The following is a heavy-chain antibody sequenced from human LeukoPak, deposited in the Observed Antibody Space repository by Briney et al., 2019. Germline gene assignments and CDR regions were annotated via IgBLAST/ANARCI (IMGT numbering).Heavy chain of an antibody. J-gene: IGHJ4*02. CDR3: ARAAGATVGLLDY. D-gene: IGHD1-26*01. CDR2: INPNGGGS. Sequence: ASVKVSCKASGYTFTGYFIHWVRQAPGQGLEWMGWINPNGGGSNYAQKFQGRVTMTRDTSISTAYMELSRLRSDDTAVYYCARAAGATVGLLDYWGQGTLVTVSS. CDR1: GYTFTGYF. V-gene: IGHV1-2*02.